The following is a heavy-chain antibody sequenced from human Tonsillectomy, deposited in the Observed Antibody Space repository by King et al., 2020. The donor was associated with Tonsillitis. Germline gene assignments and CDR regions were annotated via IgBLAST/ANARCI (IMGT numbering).Heavy chain of an antibody. V-gene: IGHV3-33*05. CDR1: GFTFSDYG. Sequence: VQLVESGGGVVQPGGSLRLSCAASGFTFSDYGMHWVRQAPGKGLACVASXSXEGRAKYFADSVKGRFTISRDNSKKKVYLQMNSLRAEDTATYYCANLAIDSFDVWGQGTKVIVSS. CDR2: XSXEGRAK. J-gene: IGHJ3*01. CDR3: ANLAIDSFDV.